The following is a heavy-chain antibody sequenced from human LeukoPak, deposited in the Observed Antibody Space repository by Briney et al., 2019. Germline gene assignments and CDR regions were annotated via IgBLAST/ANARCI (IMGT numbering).Heavy chain of an antibody. D-gene: IGHD2-2*01. Sequence: GGSLRLSCAASGFTFNTYSMNWVRQAPGKGLEWVSSISTSSSYIYYADSVKGRFTISRDNAKNSLYLQMNSLRAEDTAVYYCARGIYCGTTSCYSFDYWGQGTLVTVSS. CDR3: ARGIYCGTTSCYSFDY. V-gene: IGHV3-21*01. CDR2: ISTSSSYI. J-gene: IGHJ4*02. CDR1: GFTFNTYS.